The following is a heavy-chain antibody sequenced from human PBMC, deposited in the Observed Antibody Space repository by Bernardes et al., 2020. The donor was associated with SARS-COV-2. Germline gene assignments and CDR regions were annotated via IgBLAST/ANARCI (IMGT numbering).Heavy chain of an antibody. V-gene: IGHV4-34*01. CDR2: INYKGRT. CDR3: ARLPSYDLLTGNALDAFDI. J-gene: IGHJ3*02. CDR1: GGSFSGYS. D-gene: IGHD3-9*01. Sequence: SETLSLTCGVYGGSFSGYSWSWMHQSPGKGLEWIGEINYKGRTDYNPSLNSRFTISVDKSRNQVSLRLTSVTAADTAVYFCARLPSYDLLTGNALDAFDIWGQGTTVTVSS.